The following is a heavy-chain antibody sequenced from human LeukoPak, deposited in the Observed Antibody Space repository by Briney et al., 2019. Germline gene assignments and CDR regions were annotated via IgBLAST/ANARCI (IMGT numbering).Heavy chain of an antibody. D-gene: IGHD5-18*01. V-gene: IGHV1-69*01. J-gene: IGHJ4*02. CDR1: GGTFSSYA. Sequence: GSSVKVSCKASGGTFSSYAISWVRQAPGQGLEWMGWIIPIFGTANYAQKFQGRVTITADESTSTAYMELSSLRSEDTAVYYCARGGAYSYVFDYWGQGTLVTVSS. CDR3: ARGGAYSYVFDY. CDR2: IIPIFGTA.